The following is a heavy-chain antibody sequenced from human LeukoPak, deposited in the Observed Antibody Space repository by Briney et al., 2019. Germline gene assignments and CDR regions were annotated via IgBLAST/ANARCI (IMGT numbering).Heavy chain of an antibody. D-gene: IGHD7-27*01. CDR3: VSRAGSPWGPFDD. CDR1: GFTVSFNY. CDR2: IYSGGTT. J-gene: IGHJ4*02. V-gene: IGHV3-53*01. Sequence: GESLKLSCAASGFTVSFNYMSWVRQAPGKGLEWVSTIYSGGTTYYADSVKGRVTISRDNSRNTLYLQMSSLSAEDTAVYYCVSRAGSPWGPFDDWGQGTLVTVSS.